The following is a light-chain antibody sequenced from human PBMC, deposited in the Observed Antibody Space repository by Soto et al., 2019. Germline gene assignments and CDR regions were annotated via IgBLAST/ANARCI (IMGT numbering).Light chain of an antibody. CDR2: WAS. J-gene: IGKJ1*01. CDR1: QSVLYSSNNKNY. Sequence: DIVMTQSPDSLAVSLGERATINCKSSQSVLYSSNNKNYLAGYQQKPGQPPKLLIYWASTRESGVPDRFSGSGSGTDFTLTSSSLQAEDVAVYYCQQYYSTPWTFGQGTKVEIK. V-gene: IGKV4-1*01. CDR3: QQYYSTPWT.